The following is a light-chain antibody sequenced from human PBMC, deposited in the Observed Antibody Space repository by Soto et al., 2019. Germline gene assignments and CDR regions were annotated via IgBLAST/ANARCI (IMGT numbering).Light chain of an antibody. V-gene: IGKV1-5*03. J-gene: IGKJ4*01. CDR2: KAS. CDR3: QQHANYPIT. Sequence: DIQMTQSPSTLSASIGDRVTITCRASRNIGSWLAWYQQKAGKAPNLLIYKASTLETGFPSRFSGSASGTEFTLTISSLQPDDFATYYCQQHANYPITFGGGTKVEI. CDR1: RNIGSW.